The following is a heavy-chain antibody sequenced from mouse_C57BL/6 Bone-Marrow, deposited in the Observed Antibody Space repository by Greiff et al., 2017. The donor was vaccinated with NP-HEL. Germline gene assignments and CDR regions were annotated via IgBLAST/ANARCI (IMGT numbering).Heavy chain of an antibody. Sequence: EVMLVESGGGLVKPGGSLKLSCAASGFTFSDYGMHWVRQAPEKGLEWVAYISSGSSTIYYADTVKGRFTISRDNAKKPLFLQMTSLRSEDTAMYYCARPRFDYWGQGTTLTVSS. CDR3: ARPRFDY. CDR2: ISSGSSTI. CDR1: GFTFSDYG. J-gene: IGHJ2*01. V-gene: IGHV5-17*01.